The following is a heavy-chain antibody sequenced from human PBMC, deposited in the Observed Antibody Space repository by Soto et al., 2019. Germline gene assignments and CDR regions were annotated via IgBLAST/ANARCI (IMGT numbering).Heavy chain of an antibody. Sequence: QVQLQQWGAGLLKPSETLSLTCAVYGGSFSGYYWSWIRQPPGKGLEWGGEINHSGSPNYNASLRRRVTISVDTSKTQFSLKLCAVTAADTAVYYCARFGLVRPYRSDYYCYGMDVWGQGTTVTVSS. CDR2: INHSGSP. V-gene: IGHV4-34*01. CDR3: ARFGLVRPYRSDYYCYGMDV. D-gene: IGHD6-19*01. J-gene: IGHJ6*02. CDR1: GGSFSGYY.